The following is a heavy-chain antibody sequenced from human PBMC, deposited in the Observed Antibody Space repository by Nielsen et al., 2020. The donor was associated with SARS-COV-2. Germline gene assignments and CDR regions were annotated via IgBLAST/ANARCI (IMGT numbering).Heavy chain of an antibody. CDR1: GFTFSSYA. Sequence: GESLKISCAASGFTFSSYAMSWVRQAPGKGLEWVSAISGSGGSTYYADSVKGRFTISRDNSKNTLYLQMNSLRAEDTAVYYCATNLPAAYYYYYYGMDVWGQGTTVTVSS. D-gene: IGHD2-2*01. CDR3: ATNLPAAYYYYYYGMDV. J-gene: IGHJ6*02. V-gene: IGHV3-23*01. CDR2: ISGSGGST.